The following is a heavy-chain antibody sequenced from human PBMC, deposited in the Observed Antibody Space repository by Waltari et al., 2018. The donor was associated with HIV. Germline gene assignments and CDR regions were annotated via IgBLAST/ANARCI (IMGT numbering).Heavy chain of an antibody. CDR1: GYTFTSYY. Sequence: QVQLVQSGAEVKKPGASVKVSCKASGYTFTSYYMHWVRQAPGQGLEWMGIINPSGGSTSDAQKFQGRVTMTRDTSTSTVYMELSSLRSEDTAVYYCARVIVVVTAGNTDGMDVWGQGTTVTVSS. V-gene: IGHV1-46*01. J-gene: IGHJ6*02. CDR2: INPSGGST. D-gene: IGHD2-21*02. CDR3: ARVIVVVTAGNTDGMDV.